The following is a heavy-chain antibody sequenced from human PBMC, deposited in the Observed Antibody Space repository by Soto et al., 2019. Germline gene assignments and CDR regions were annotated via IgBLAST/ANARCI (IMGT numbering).Heavy chain of an antibody. J-gene: IGHJ4*02. CDR3: ARAAPTLPFDS. CDR2: IDHSGST. V-gene: IGHV4-34*01. CDR1: GGSFSGYY. D-gene: IGHD2-15*01. Sequence: PSETLSLTCAVYGGSFSGYYWTWIRQSPGKGLEWIGEIDHSGSTNYSPSLKSRVTISVDTSKNQFSLNLSSVTAADTAVYYCARAAPTLPFDSWGQGALVTVSS.